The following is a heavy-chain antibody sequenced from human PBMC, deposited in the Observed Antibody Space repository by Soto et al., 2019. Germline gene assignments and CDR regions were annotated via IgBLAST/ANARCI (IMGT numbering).Heavy chain of an antibody. D-gene: IGHD2-21*02. CDR2: ISSSSSTI. CDR3: ARAPYCGGDCQLGFRSYWYFDL. Sequence: PGGSLRLSCASSGFTFISYSMNLVRQAPGKGLEWVSYISSSSSTIYYADSVKGRFTISRDNAKNSLYLQMNSLRAEDTAVYYCARAPYCGGDCQLGFRSYWYFDLWGRGTLVTVSS. V-gene: IGHV3-48*01. CDR1: GFTFISYS. J-gene: IGHJ2*01.